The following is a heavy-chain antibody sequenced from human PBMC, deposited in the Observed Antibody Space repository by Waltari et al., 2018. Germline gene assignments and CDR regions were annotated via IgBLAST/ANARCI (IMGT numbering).Heavy chain of an antibody. D-gene: IGHD3-22*01. Sequence: EVQLVESGGGLVQPGGSLRLPCAASGFTLSSYWMSWVPQAPGKGPEWVANIKKDGSEEYYVDSVRGRFTISRDNAKNSLYLQMNSLRPEDTAVYYCARDQWFAFDIWGQGTMVTVSS. V-gene: IGHV3-7*01. CDR3: ARDQWFAFDI. CDR1: GFTLSSYW. J-gene: IGHJ3*02. CDR2: IKKDGSEE.